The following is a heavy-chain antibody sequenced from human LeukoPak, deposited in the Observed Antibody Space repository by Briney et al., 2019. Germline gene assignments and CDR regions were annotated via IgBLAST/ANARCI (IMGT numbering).Heavy chain of an antibody. D-gene: IGHD1-20*01. V-gene: IGHV3-15*01. CDR1: GFAFSNAW. Sequence: GGSLRLSCAASGFAFSNAWMSWVRQAPGKGLEWVARFKSKTDGGAINYAAAVEGRFTFSRDDSKNMLYLQMNSLKSEDTAVYYCSTLTSRGLSDSWGQGTLVTVSS. J-gene: IGHJ4*02. CDR2: FKSKTDGGAI. CDR3: STLTSRGLSDS.